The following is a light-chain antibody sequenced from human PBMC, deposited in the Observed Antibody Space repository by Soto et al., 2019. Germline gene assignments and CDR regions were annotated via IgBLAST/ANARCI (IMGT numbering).Light chain of an antibody. CDR3: SSYTGNSTPVI. Sequence: QSVLTQPASVSGSPGQSITISCTGTSSDVGGYDYVSWYQQHPGKAPKLIIYAVNNRPSGVSSRFSGSKSGNTASLTVSGLLGEDEADYYCSSYTGNSTPVIFGGGTKLTVL. J-gene: IGLJ2*01. V-gene: IGLV2-14*01. CDR1: SSDVGGYDY. CDR2: AVN.